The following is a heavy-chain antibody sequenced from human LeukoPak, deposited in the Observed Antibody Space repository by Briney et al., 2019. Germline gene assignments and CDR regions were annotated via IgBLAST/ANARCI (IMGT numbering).Heavy chain of an antibody. V-gene: IGHV4-34*01. J-gene: IGHJ4*02. D-gene: IGHD3-10*01. CDR1: GGPFSGYF. Sequence: SETLSLTCAVSGGPFSGYFWGWIRRSSGKGLEWIGEIHNSGTTNYNPSLNSRVTISEDTSKNQFYLNLSSVTAADTAVYYCARRYYYNLGSFPFDFWGQGTLVTVSS. CDR3: ARRYYYNLGSFPFDF. CDR2: IHNSGTT.